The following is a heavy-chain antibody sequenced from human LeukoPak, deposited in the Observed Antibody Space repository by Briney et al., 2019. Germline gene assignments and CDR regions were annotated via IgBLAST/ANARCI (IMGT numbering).Heavy chain of an antibody. Sequence: GGSLRLSCTASGFTFGDYAMSWVRPAPGKGLEWVGFIRSKAYGGTTEYAASVKGRFTISRDDSKSIAYLQMNSLKTEDTAVYYCTRGGVIVGATRRAFDYWGQGTLVTVSS. V-gene: IGHV3-49*04. D-gene: IGHD1-26*01. CDR1: GFTFGDYA. CDR2: IRSKAYGGTT. J-gene: IGHJ4*02. CDR3: TRGGVIVGATRRAFDY.